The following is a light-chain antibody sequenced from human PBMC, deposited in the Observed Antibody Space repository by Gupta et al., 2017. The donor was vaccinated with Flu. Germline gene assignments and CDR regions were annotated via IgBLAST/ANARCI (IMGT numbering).Light chain of an antibody. Sequence: MVLTQSPATLSLSPGERATLSFRASQSVRSYLAWSQQKPGQAPRLLIYDASNRATGIPARFSGRGSGTGFTLTISILETEDFAVYSCQQRSNWPLTFGGGTKVKIK. J-gene: IGKJ4*02. CDR2: DAS. V-gene: IGKV3-11*01. CDR1: QSVRSY. CDR3: QQRSNWPLT.